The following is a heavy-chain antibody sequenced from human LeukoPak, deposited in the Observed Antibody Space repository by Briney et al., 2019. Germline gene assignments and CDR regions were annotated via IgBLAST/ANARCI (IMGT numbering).Heavy chain of an antibody. CDR2: ISYDGSNK. CDR1: GFTFSSYG. J-gene: IGHJ4*02. V-gene: IGHV3-30*18. D-gene: IGHD3-10*01. Sequence: GGSLRLSCAASGFTFSSYGMHWVRQAPGKGLEWVAVISYDGSNKYYADSVKGRFTISRDTSKNTLFLQMNNLRAEDTAVYYCAKTVSGRGNYWGQGILVTVSS. CDR3: AKTVSGRGNY.